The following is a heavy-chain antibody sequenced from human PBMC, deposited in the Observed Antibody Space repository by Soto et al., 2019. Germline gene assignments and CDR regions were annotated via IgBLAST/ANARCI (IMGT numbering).Heavy chain of an antibody. CDR2: INAGNGNT. V-gene: IGHV1-3*01. CDR3: ARVWKESNVHDY. CDR1: GYTFTSYA. D-gene: IGHD3-3*01. Sequence: ASVKVSCKASGYTFTSYAMHWVRQAPGQRLEWMGWINAGNGNTKYSQKFQGRVTITRDTSASTAYMELSSLRSEDTAVYYCARVWKESNVHDYCGQGSLVTVSS. J-gene: IGHJ4*02.